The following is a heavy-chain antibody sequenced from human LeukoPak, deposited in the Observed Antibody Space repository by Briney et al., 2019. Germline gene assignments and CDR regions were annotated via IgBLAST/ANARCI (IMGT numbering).Heavy chain of an antibody. CDR2: TSPDEGLK. CDR1: GFTFANYV. J-gene: IGHJ4*02. Sequence: GGSLRLSCAASGFTFANYVTHWVRQAPGKGLEWVAVTSPDEGLKFYGDSGKVRFTISRDNSKNTMYLQMNNLREEDTAVYYCTRDPILGAPDYFVYCGQGTLVTVSS. CDR3: TRDPILGAPDYFVY. V-gene: IGHV3-30*04. D-gene: IGHD6-6*01.